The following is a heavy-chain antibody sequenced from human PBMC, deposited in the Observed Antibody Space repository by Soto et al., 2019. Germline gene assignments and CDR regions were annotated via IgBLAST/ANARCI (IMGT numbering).Heavy chain of an antibody. Sequence: QVQLVESGGGVVQPGRSLRLSCAASGFTFSSYAMHWVRQAPGKGLEWVAVISYDGSNKYYADSVKGRFTISRDNSKNTLYLQMNSLIAEDTAVYYCARGSGDYDYWGQGTLVTVSS. CDR1: GFTFSSYA. CDR2: ISYDGSNK. D-gene: IGHD4-17*01. V-gene: IGHV3-30-3*01. J-gene: IGHJ4*02. CDR3: ARGSGDYDY.